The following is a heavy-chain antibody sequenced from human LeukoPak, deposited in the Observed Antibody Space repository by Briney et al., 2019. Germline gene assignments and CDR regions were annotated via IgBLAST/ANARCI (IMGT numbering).Heavy chain of an antibody. CDR2: ISAYNGNT. V-gene: IGHV1-18*01. CDR1: GYTFTSYG. Sequence: ASVKVSCKASGYTFTSYGISWVRQAPGQGLEWMGWISAYNGNTKYAQKLQGRVTMTTDTSTSTAYMELRSLRSDDTAVYYCVCAFFRGDGYKSHWGQGTLVTVSS. J-gene: IGHJ4*02. D-gene: IGHD5-24*01. CDR3: VCAFFRGDGYKSH.